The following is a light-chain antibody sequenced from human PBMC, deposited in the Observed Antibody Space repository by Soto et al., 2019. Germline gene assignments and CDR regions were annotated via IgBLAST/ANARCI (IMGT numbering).Light chain of an antibody. V-gene: IGKV1-5*01. CDR3: QQYNSYWT. Sequence: DIQMTQSPSTLSASVGDSVTITCRASQSVSGWLAWYQQKPGKAPNLLIYDASSLQSGVPSRFSGSGSGTEFTLTISSLQPDDFATYYCQQYNSYWTFGQGTKVVLK. CDR1: QSVSGW. CDR2: DAS. J-gene: IGKJ1*01.